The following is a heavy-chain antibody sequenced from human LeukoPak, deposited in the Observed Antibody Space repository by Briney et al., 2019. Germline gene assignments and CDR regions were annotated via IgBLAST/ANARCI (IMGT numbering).Heavy chain of an antibody. CDR3: ASYSSSSGWLDP. CDR2: IKPDGSEK. V-gene: IGHV3-7*01. D-gene: IGHD6-6*01. Sequence: PGGSLRLSCVASELPFSTYWMTWVRQAPGKGLEWVANIKPDGSEKHYVDSVKGRFTISRDNAKDSLYLQMNSLRAEDTAVYFCASYSSSSGWLDPWGQGTLVTVSS. CDR1: ELPFSTYW. J-gene: IGHJ5*02.